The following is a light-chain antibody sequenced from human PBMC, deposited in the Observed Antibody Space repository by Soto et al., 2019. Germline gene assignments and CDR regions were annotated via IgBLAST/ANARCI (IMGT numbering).Light chain of an antibody. J-gene: IGKJ4*01. CDR1: QGVSTF. Sequence: DIKMTQSPSSLSASLGDRVNITCRASQGVSTFLAWFQQKPGKAPKSLIYFASSLQSGVPSRFSGSGSGTDFTLTISSLQPEDFATYYCQQYNVYPFTFGGGTKVEIK. V-gene: IGKV1-16*01. CDR3: QQYNVYPFT. CDR2: FAS.